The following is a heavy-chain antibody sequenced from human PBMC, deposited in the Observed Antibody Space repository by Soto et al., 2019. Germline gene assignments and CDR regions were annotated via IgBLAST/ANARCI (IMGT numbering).Heavy chain of an antibody. J-gene: IGHJ5*02. CDR3: ASQTGYCSSTSCYNWFDP. CDR1: GFTFSSYS. V-gene: IGHV3-48*01. CDR2: ISSSSSTI. Sequence: GGSLRLSCAASGFTFSSYSMNWVHQAPGKGLEWVSYISSSSSTIYYADSVKGRFTISRDNAKNSLYLQMNSLRAEDTAVYYCASQTGYCSSTSCYNWFDPWGQGTLVTVSS. D-gene: IGHD2-2*01.